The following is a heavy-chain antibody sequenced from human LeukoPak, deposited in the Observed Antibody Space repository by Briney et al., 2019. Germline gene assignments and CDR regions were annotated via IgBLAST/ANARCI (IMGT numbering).Heavy chain of an antibody. CDR3: ARAKGWNDVGTPYYYYYMDV. D-gene: IGHD1-1*01. Sequence: GRSLGLSCAASGFTFSSYWMSWVRQAPGKGLEWVANIKQDGSEKYYVDSVKGRFTISRDNAKNSLYLQMNSLRAEDTAVYYCARAKGWNDVGTPYYYYYMDVWGKGTTVTISS. CDR1: GFTFSSYW. CDR2: IKQDGSEK. V-gene: IGHV3-7*01. J-gene: IGHJ6*03.